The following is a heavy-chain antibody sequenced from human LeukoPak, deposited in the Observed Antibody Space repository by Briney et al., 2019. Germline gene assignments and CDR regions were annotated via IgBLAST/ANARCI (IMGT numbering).Heavy chain of an antibody. CDR3: ARGVRDFSVVVPAAINWFDP. V-gene: IGHV4-59*01. CDR1: GDSLSSYY. J-gene: IGHJ5*02. D-gene: IGHD2-2*01. Sequence: SETLSLTCTVSGDSLSSYYWSWVRQPPGKGLEWIGYIYYSGSTNYNPSLTSRVNISVDTSKNQFSLKLSSVTAAETAVYYCARGVRDFSVVVPAAINWFDPWGQGTLVTVSS. CDR2: IYYSGST.